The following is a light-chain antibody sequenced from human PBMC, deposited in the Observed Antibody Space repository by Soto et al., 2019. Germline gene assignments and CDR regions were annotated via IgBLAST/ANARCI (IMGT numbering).Light chain of an antibody. CDR1: SSDVGSYNL. CDR3: CSYAGSSTWV. Sequence: QSALTQPASVSGSPGQSITISCTGTSSDVGSYNLVSWYQQHPGKAPKLMIYEGSKRPSGVSNLFSGSKSGITASLTISGLQAEDEADYYCCSYAGSSTWVFGGGTKLTVL. V-gene: IGLV2-23*01. CDR2: EGS. J-gene: IGLJ3*02.